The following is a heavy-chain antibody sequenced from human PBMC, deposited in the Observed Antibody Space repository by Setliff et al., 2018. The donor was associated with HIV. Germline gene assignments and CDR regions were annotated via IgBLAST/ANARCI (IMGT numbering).Heavy chain of an antibody. Sequence: LSLTCAVSGGSISSSNWWSWVRQPPGKGLEWIGEIYHGGSTNYNPSLKSRVTISVDKSKSQFSLKLNSVTAADTAVYYCGGNGYYSIDYWGQGTLVTVSS. V-gene: IGHV4-4*02. J-gene: IGHJ4*02. CDR1: GGSISSSNW. CDR2: IYHGGST. CDR3: GGNGYYSIDY. D-gene: IGHD3-22*01.